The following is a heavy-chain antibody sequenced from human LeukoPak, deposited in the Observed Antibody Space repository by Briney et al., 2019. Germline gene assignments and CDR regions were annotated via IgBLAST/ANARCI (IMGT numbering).Heavy chain of an antibody. V-gene: IGHV1-18*01. CDR3: ARVPRDYYYYGMDV. CDR2: ISTYNGDT. J-gene: IGHJ6*02. CDR1: GFPFSNYW. Sequence: APVEGSFHAAGFPFSNYWISWGRPAPGPGGGWGGRISTYNGDTDYAQKLQGRVTMTADTSTSTACMELRSLRSDDTAVYYCARVPRDYYYYGMDVWGQGTTVTVSS.